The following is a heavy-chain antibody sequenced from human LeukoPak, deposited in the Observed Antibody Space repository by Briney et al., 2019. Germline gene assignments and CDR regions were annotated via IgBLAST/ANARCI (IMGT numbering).Heavy chain of an antibody. CDR1: GGSFSGYY. J-gene: IGHJ6*03. Sequence: SETLSLTCAVYGGSFSGYYWSWIRQPPGKGLEWIGEINHRGTTNYNPSLKSRVTISVDTSKNQFSLKLSSVTAADTAVYYCARGSKYSSGYYYYYMDVWGKGTTVTVSS. V-gene: IGHV4-34*01. CDR3: ARGSKYSSGYYYYYMDV. D-gene: IGHD3-22*01. CDR2: INHRGTT.